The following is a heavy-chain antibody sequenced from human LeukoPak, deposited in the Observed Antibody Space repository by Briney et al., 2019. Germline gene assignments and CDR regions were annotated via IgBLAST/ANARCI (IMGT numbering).Heavy chain of an antibody. CDR3: ARDSENTAMVTECDY. D-gene: IGHD5-18*01. CDR1: GYTFTSYG. V-gene: IGHV1-18*01. Sequence: ASVKVSCKASGYTFTSYGISWVRQAPGQGLEWMGWISAYNGNTNYAQKLQGRVTMTTDTSTSTAYMELRSLRSDDTAVYYYARDSENTAMVTECDYWGQGTLVTVSS. CDR2: ISAYNGNT. J-gene: IGHJ4*02.